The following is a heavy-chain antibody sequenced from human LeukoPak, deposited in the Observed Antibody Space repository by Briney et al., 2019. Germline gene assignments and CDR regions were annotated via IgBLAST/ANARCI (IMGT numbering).Heavy chain of an antibody. Sequence: SETLSLTCAVYGGSFSGYYWGWIRQPPGKGLEWIGEINHSGSTNYNPSLKSRVTISVDTSKNQFSLKLSSVTAADTAVYYCARGSKYSSGWYYFDYWGQGTLVTVSS. D-gene: IGHD6-19*01. CDR3: ARGSKYSSGWYYFDY. CDR1: GGSFSGYY. CDR2: INHSGST. J-gene: IGHJ4*02. V-gene: IGHV4-34*01.